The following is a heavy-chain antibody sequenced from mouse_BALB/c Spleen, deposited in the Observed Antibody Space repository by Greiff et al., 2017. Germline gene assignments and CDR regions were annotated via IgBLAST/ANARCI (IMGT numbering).Heavy chain of an antibody. CDR2: IRNKANGYTT. Sequence: EVHLVESGGGLVQPGGSLRLSCATSGFTFTDYYMSWVRQPPGKALEWLGFIRNKANGYTTEYSASVKGRFTISRDNSQSILYLQMNTLRAEDSATYYCARDREGDYWGQGTTLTVSS. V-gene: IGHV7-3*02. CDR3: ARDREGDY. CDR1: GFTFTDYY. J-gene: IGHJ2*01.